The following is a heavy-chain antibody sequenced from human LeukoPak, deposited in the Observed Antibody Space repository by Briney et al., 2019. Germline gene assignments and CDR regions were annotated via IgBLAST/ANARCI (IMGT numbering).Heavy chain of an antibody. V-gene: IGHV4-34*01. CDR2: INHSGST. CDR3: AATYQLQNYYYYYMDV. D-gene: IGHD2-2*01. CDR1: GGSFSGYY. Sequence: SETLSLTCAVYGGSFSGYYWSWIRQPPGKGLEWIGEINHSGSTNYNPSLKSRVTISVDTSKNQFSLKLSSVTAADTAVYYCAATYQLQNYYYYYMDVWGKGTTVTISS. J-gene: IGHJ6*03.